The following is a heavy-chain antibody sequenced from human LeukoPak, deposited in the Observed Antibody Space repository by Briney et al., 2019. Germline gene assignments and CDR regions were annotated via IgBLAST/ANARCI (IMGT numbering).Heavy chain of an antibody. CDR3: ARNDPDSSED. V-gene: IGHV3-30*04. CDR1: GFTFSSYA. CDR2: ISYDGSNK. D-gene: IGHD3-22*01. Sequence: GGSLRLSCAASGFTFSSYAMHWVRQAPGKGLEWVAVISYDGSNKYYADSVKGRFTLSRDNAKSTAYLQMNSLRSEGTAVYYCARNDPDSSEDWGQGTLVTVSS. J-gene: IGHJ4*02.